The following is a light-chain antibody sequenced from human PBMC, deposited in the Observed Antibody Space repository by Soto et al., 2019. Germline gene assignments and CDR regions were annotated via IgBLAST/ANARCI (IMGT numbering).Light chain of an antibody. Sequence: DIRMTQSPSSVSGSXGDRVTISARPRRSNSSSLNRYQQKPGKAPKIXXSGASTLESGGPSRFSGSGSATDFTLTINNLQPEDFASYFCQESYSTPLTFGGGTKVDIK. CDR3: QESYSTPLT. CDR2: GAS. J-gene: IGKJ4*01. V-gene: IGKV1-39*01. CDR1: RSNSSS.